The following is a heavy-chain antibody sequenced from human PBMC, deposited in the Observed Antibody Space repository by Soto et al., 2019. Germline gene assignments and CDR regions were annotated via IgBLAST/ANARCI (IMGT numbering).Heavy chain of an antibody. CDR2: ISAYNGNT. D-gene: IGHD4-17*01. V-gene: IGHV1-18*01. CDR3: ARVPTLTTTVSRYYYGMDV. CDR1: GYTFTSYG. J-gene: IGHJ6*02. Sequence: ASVKVSCKASGYTFTSYGISWVRQAPGQGLEWMGWISAYNGNTNYAQKLQGRVTMTTDTSTSTAYMELRSLRSDDTAVYYCARVPTLTTTVSRYYYGMDVWGQGTTVTVSS.